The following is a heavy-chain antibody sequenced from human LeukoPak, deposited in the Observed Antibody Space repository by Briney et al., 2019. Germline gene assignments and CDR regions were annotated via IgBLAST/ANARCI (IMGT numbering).Heavy chain of an antibody. CDR3: ARDPNYYDSSGYYKRFDY. CDR1: GFTFSSYS. V-gene: IGHV3-21*01. CDR2: ISSSGTYI. Sequence: GGSLRLSCTASGFTFSSYSMNWVRQAPGKGLEWVSSISSSGTYIYYADSVKGRFTISRDNAKNSLYLQMNSLRAEDTAVYYCARDPNYYDSSGYYKRFDYWGQGTLVTVSS. J-gene: IGHJ4*02. D-gene: IGHD3-22*01.